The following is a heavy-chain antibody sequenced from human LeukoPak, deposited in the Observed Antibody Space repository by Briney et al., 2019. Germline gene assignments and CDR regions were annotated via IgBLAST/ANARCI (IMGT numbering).Heavy chain of an antibody. D-gene: IGHD3-16*01. J-gene: IGHJ3*01. V-gene: IGHV3-23*01. Sequence: GGSLRLSCAASGFNFSIYAMSWVRQAPGRGLQWVSGISASGATTYSADSLKGRFTVSRDISKNTLYLQMNSLRAEDTAIYYCAKVRKGVGAFDLWGQGTMVTVSS. CDR1: GFNFSIYA. CDR3: AKVRKGVGAFDL. CDR2: ISASGATT.